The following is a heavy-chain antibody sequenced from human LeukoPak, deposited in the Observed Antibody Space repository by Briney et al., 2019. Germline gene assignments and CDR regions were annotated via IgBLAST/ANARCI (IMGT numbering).Heavy chain of an antibody. V-gene: IGHV3-23*01. D-gene: IGHD1/OR15-1a*01. J-gene: IGHJ4*02. CDR3: AKDGELNNALNPDYYFDY. CDR1: GFTFSSYA. Sequence: PGGSLRLSCAASGFTFSSYAMSWVRQAPGKGLEWVSAISGSGGSTYYADSVKGRFTISRDNSKNTLYLQMNSLRAEDTAVYYCAKDGELNNALNPDYYFDYWGQGTLVTVSS. CDR2: ISGSGGST.